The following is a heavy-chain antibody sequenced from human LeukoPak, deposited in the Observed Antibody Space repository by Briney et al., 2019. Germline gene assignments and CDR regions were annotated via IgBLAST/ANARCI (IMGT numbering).Heavy chain of an antibody. CDR3: ARVVKYRSGPLTDLLPYYFDY. V-gene: IGHV1-3*03. D-gene: IGHD6-19*01. CDR1: GYTFSGYA. CDR2: INAGSGNT. Sequence: ASVKISCKVSGYTFSGYALHWVRQAPGQRLEWMGYINAGSGNTKYSQQFQGRVTITRDTSANTAYMELSSLRSEDMAVYYCARVVKYRSGPLTDLLPYYFDYWGQGTLVTVSS. J-gene: IGHJ4*02.